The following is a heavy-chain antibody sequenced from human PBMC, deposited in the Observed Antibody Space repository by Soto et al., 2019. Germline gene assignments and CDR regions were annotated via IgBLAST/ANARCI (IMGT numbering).Heavy chain of an antibody. Sequence: QITLKESGPTLVKPTQTLTLTCTFSGFSLSSSGVGVAWIRQPPGKALVWLALISWDGDKYYSPSLKNRLSISKDTSENHVVLTLTNVDPVDTGTYFCAHRPSDYIWGSYPTWGQGTLVTVSS. CDR3: AHRPSDYIWGSYPT. D-gene: IGHD3-16*01. CDR1: GFSLSSSGVG. V-gene: IGHV2-5*02. CDR2: ISWDGDK. J-gene: IGHJ5*02.